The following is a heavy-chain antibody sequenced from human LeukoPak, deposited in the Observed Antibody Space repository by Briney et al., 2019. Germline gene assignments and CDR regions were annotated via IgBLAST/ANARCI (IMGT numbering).Heavy chain of an antibody. J-gene: IGHJ4*02. CDR1: GYTFTSYY. CDR3: ARDGVGSYSGSYIDY. Sequence: GASVKVSCKASGYTFTSYYMHWVRQAPGQGLGWMGIINPSGGSTSYAQKFQGRVTMTRDTSTSTVYMELSSLRSEDTAVYYCARDGVGSYSGSYIDYWGQGTLVTVSS. D-gene: IGHD1-26*01. CDR2: INPSGGST. V-gene: IGHV1-46*01.